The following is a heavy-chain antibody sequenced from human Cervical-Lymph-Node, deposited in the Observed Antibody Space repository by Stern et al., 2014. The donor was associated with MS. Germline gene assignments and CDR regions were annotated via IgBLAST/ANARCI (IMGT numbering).Heavy chain of an antibody. CDR3: ARDSRGFIDY. CDR2: ISYDGSNK. V-gene: IGHV3-30-3*01. J-gene: IGHJ4*02. D-gene: IGHD3-10*01. CDR1: GFTFSSSA. Sequence: QVQLVQSGGGVVQPGRSLRLSCAASGFTFSSSAMHWVRQAPGKGLEWVAVISYDGSNKKYADSVKGRFTISRDNSKNTLYLQMNSLRAEDTAVFYCARDSRGFIDYWGQGTLVTVSS.